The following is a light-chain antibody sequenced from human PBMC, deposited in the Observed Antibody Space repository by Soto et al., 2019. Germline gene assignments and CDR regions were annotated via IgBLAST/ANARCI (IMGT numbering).Light chain of an antibody. CDR2: MAS. Sequence: DIQMTQSPSTLSASVGDRVTITCRASQSISSWLTWYQQKPGTAPNLLIYMASTLQCGVPSRFSGSGSGTEFPLTISSLQPDDSATYYCQQYNDNWTFGQGTKVEIK. V-gene: IGKV1-5*03. J-gene: IGKJ1*01. CDR3: QQYNDNWT. CDR1: QSISSW.